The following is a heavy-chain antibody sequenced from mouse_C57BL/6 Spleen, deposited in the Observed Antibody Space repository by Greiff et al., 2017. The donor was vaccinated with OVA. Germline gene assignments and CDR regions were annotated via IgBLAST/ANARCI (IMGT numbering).Heavy chain of an antibody. CDR3: ASNYSPFAY. D-gene: IGHD2-12*01. Sequence: EVQLVESGGDLVKPGGSLKLSCAASGFTFSSYGMSWVRQTPDKRLEWVATISSGGSYTYYPDSVKGRFTISRDNAKHTLYLQMSSLQSAHPAMYYCASNYSPFAYWGQGTLVTVSA. V-gene: IGHV5-6*01. CDR2: ISSGGSYT. J-gene: IGHJ3*01. CDR1: GFTFSSYG.